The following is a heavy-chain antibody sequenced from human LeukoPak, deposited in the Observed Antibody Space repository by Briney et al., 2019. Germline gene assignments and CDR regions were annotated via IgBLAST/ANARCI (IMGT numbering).Heavy chain of an antibody. Sequence: ASVKVSCKASGYTFTDSYMHWVRQAPGQGLEWMGRINPNSGGANYAKNFQGRVTMTRYTSISTAYMELSRLRADDTAVYDCARDRVGCSSSMSCLFDYWGQGTLVTVSS. J-gene: IGHJ4*02. V-gene: IGHV1-2*06. CDR1: GYTFTDSY. CDR3: ARDRVGCSSSMSCLFDY. D-gene: IGHD2-2*01. CDR2: INPNSGGA.